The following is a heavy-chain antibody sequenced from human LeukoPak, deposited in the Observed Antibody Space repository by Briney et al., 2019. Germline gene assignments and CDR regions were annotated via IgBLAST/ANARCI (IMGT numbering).Heavy chain of an antibody. CDR1: GYTFTSYG. CDR2: ISAYNGNT. CDR3: ARGGYSYGARYYFDY. J-gene: IGHJ4*02. D-gene: IGHD5-18*01. V-gene: IGHV1-18*01. Sequence: GASVKVSCKASGYTFTSYGISWVRQAPGQGLEWMGWISAYNGNTNYAQKFQGRVTMTRDTSTSTVYMELSSLRSEDTAVYYCARGGYSYGARYYFDYWGQGTLVTVSS.